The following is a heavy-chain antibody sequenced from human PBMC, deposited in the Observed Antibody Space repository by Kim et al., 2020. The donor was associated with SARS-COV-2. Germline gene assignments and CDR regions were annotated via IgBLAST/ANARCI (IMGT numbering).Heavy chain of an antibody. V-gene: IGHV1-69*04. CDR3: AAGKHESGCFGDLVSCLEA. CDR1: GDTFSSYA. Sequence: SVKVSCKASGDTFSSYAISWVRQAPGQGLEWMGRINPNIGKASYAQKFQGRVTMTADKSTSTAYMELSSLRSEDTAVYYCAAGKHESGCFGDLVSCLEAWGQGTLVTVSS. D-gene: IGHD3-10*01. J-gene: IGHJ5*02. CDR2: INPNIGKA.